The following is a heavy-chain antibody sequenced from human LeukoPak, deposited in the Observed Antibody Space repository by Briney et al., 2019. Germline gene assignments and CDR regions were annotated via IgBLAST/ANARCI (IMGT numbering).Heavy chain of an antibody. Sequence: SETLSLTCAVYGGSFSGYYWSWIRQPPGKGLEWIGEINHSGSTNYNPSLKSRVTISVDTSKNQFSLKLSSVTAADTAVYYCARVLRFLEWLPPDGMDVWGQGTTVTASS. V-gene: IGHV4-34*01. D-gene: IGHD3-3*01. CDR3: ARVLRFLEWLPPDGMDV. CDR2: INHSGST. CDR1: GGSFSGYY. J-gene: IGHJ6*02.